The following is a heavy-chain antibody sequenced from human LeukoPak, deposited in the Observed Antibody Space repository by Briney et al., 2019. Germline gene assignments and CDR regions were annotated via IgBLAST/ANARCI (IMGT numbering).Heavy chain of an antibody. Sequence: PGRSLRLSCAASGFTFSSYAMHWVRQAPGKGLEWVAVVSYDGSNKYYADSVKGRFTISRDNAKNSLYLQMNSLRAEDTAVYYCARDGKKYGDWSYWGQGTLVTVSS. CDR2: VSYDGSNK. CDR1: GFTFSSYA. J-gene: IGHJ4*02. D-gene: IGHD3-10*01. V-gene: IGHV3-30-3*01. CDR3: ARDGKKYGDWSY.